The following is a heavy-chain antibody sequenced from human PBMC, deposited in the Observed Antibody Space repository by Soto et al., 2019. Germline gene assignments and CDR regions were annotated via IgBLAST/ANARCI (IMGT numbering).Heavy chain of an antibody. V-gene: IGHV3-33*01. D-gene: IGHD4-17*01. J-gene: IGHJ4*02. CDR2: IWYDGSNK. CDR3: ARKTRDYPFDY. CDR1: GFTFSSYG. Sequence: QVQLVESGGGVVQPGRSLRLSCAASGFTFSSYGMHWVRQAPGKGLEWVAVIWYDGSNKYYADSVKGRFTISRDNSKNTLYLQMNSLRAEDTAVYYCARKTRDYPFDYWGQGTPVTVSS.